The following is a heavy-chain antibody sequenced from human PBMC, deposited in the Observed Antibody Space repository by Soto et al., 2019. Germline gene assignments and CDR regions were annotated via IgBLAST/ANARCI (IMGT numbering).Heavy chain of an antibody. J-gene: IGHJ6*03. CDR2: ISWNSGSI. CDR3: AKDIRDSSSWFYYYYYMDV. Sequence: EVQLVESGGGLVQPGRSLRLSCAASGFTFDDYAMHWVRQAPGKGLEWVSGISWNSGSIGYADSVKGRFTISRDNAKNSLYLQMYSLRAEDTALYYCAKDIRDSSSWFYYYYYMDVWGKGTTVTVSS. D-gene: IGHD6-13*01. CDR1: GFTFDDYA. V-gene: IGHV3-9*01.